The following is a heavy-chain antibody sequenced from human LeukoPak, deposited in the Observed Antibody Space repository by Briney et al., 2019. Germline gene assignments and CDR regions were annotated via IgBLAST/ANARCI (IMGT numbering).Heavy chain of an antibody. CDR3: ARETGMSTMSY. V-gene: IGHV3-30*02. CDR1: GFTFTSHG. CDR2: IQHDGSNK. D-gene: IGHD5-24*01. J-gene: IGHJ4*02. Sequence: PGGSLRLSCVVSGFTFTSHGMHWIRQAPGKGLEWVAFIQHDGSNKYYAGSVKGRFTISRDNAKNSLYLQMNSLRAEDTAVYYCARETGMSTMSYWGQGTLVTVSS.